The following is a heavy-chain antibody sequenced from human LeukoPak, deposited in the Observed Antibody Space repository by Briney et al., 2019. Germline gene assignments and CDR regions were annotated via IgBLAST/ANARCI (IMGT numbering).Heavy chain of an antibody. CDR1: GFTFSSYA. D-gene: IGHD6-19*01. J-gene: IGHJ5*02. CDR2: ISGSGGST. Sequence: GGSLRLSCAASGFTFSSYAMSWVRQAPGKGLEWVSAISGSGGSTYYADSVKGRFTISRDNPKNTLYLQMNSLRAEDTAVYYCAKDSGYSSGWYWFDPWGQGTLVTVSS. CDR3: AKDSGYSSGWYWFDP. V-gene: IGHV3-23*01.